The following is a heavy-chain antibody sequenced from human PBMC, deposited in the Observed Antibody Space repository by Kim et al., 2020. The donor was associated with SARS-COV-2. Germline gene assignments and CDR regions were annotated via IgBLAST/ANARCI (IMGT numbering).Heavy chain of an antibody. CDR3: ARIAAPGGFFDY. J-gene: IGHJ4*02. D-gene: IGHD6-13*01. V-gene: IGHV4-59*01. Sequence: NVNPSLQRRVTISVDTSKKQFSLKLTSLTAADTAVYYCARIAAPGGFFDYWGQGTLVTVSS.